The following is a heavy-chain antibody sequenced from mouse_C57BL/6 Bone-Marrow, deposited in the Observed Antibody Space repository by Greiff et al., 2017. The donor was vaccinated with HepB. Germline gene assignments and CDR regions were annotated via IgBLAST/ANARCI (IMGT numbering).Heavy chain of an antibody. CDR1: GYTFTSYW. CDR3: ARAPYYYGSSGDY. Sequence: QVQLQQPGAELVKPGASVKLSCKASGYTFTSYWMHWVKQRPGRGLGWIGRIDPNSGGTKYNEKFKSKATLTVDKPSSTAYMQLSSLTSEDSAVYYCARAPYYYGSSGDYWGQGTTLTVSS. D-gene: IGHD1-1*01. CDR2: IDPNSGGT. V-gene: IGHV1-72*01. J-gene: IGHJ2*01.